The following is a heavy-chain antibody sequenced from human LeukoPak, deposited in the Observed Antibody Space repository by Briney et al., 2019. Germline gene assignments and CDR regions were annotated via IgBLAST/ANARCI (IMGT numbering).Heavy chain of an antibody. CDR1: GFTLSSYS. CDR3: ATNSRFMITFGGVPYYMDV. Sequence: GGSLRLSCAGSGFTLSSYSMDWVRQAPGKGLEWVSSISSSSSYIYYADSVKGRFTISRDNTKNSLYLQMNSLRAEDTAVYYCATNSRFMITFGGVPYYMDVWGKGTTVTVSS. CDR2: ISSSSSYI. D-gene: IGHD3-16*01. V-gene: IGHV3-21*01. J-gene: IGHJ6*03.